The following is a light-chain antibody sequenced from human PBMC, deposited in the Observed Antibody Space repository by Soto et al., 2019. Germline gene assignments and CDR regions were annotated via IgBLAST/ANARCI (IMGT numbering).Light chain of an antibody. Sequence: QSVLTQPASVSGSPGQSITISCTGTSSDVGGYNYVSWYQQHPGKAPKLMIYEVSNRPSGVSNRFSGSKSGNTASLTISGLRAEDEADYYCSSYTSSSNRVFGGGTKLTVL. CDR1: SSDVGGYNY. V-gene: IGLV2-14*01. CDR3: SSYTSSSNRV. J-gene: IGLJ3*02. CDR2: EVS.